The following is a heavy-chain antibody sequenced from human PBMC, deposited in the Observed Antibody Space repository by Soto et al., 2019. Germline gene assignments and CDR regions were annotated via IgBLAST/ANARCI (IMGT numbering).Heavy chain of an antibody. J-gene: IGHJ6*02. CDR2: ISYDGSKK. CDR1: GFTFSSYA. CDR3: ARDHVVVAATFRASYYGMDV. V-gene: IGHV3-30-3*01. Sequence: QVQLVESGGGVVQPGGSLRLSCAASGFTFSSYAMHWVRQAPGKGLEWVAVISYDGSKKYYADSVKGRFTISRDNSKNTLYLQMNSLRAEDTAVYYCARDHVVVAATFRASYYGMDVWGQGTTVTVSS. D-gene: IGHD2-15*01.